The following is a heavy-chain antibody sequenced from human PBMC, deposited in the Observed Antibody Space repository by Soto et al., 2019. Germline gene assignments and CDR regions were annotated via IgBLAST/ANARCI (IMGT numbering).Heavy chain of an antibody. CDR2: INHSGST. CDR3: ARHFYNPLWFGDLLNRDYYYGMDV. V-gene: IGHV4-34*01. CDR1: GGSFSGYY. J-gene: IGHJ6*02. D-gene: IGHD3-10*01. Sequence: SETLSLTCAVYGGSFSGYYWTWIRQPPGTGLEWIGEINHSGSTNYNPSLKSRVTISVDTSKNQFSLKLTSVTAADTAVYYCARHFYNPLWFGDLLNRDYYYGMDVWGQGTTVTVSS.